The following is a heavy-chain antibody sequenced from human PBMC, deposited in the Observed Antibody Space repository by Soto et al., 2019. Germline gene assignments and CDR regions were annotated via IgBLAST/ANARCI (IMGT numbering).Heavy chain of an antibody. J-gene: IGHJ5*02. CDR2: INPSGGST. Sequence: QVQLVQSGAEVKKPGASVKVSCKASGYTFTSYYMHWVRQAPGQGLEWMGIINPSGGSTSYAQKVQGRVPMTRDTSTSTVYMELSSLRSEDTAVYYCAREDRGYCSSTSCYSGEWFDPWGQGTLVTVSS. D-gene: IGHD2-2*03. CDR1: GYTFTSYY. V-gene: IGHV1-46*01. CDR3: AREDRGYCSSTSCYSGEWFDP.